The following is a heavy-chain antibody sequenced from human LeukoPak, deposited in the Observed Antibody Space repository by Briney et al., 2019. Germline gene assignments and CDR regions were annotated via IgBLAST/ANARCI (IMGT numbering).Heavy chain of an antibody. Sequence: GGSLRLSCAASGFTFSSYAIIWVRRAPGKGLEGVSTITYSGGTTNYADSVKGRFTISRDNSKNTLSLQENTPSAEDGPVLQCAKGRYCDSTTCAYHGLDVWGEGTPVSVSS. CDR1: GFTFSSYA. CDR2: ITYSGGTT. J-gene: IGHJ6*04. V-gene: IGHV3-23*01. CDR3: AKGRYCDSTTCAYHGLDV. D-gene: IGHD2-2*01.